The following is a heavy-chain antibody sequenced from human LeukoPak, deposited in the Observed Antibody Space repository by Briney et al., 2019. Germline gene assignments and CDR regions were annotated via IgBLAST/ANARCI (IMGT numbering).Heavy chain of an antibody. J-gene: IGHJ3*02. CDR1: GGTFSSYA. D-gene: IGHD1-26*01. Sequence: ASVKVSCKASGGTFSSYAISWVRQAPGQGLEWMGRIIPILGIANYAQKFQGRVTITADKSTSTAYMELSSLRSEDTAVYYCATCPQWELRCAFDIWGQGTMVTVSS. CDR2: IIPILGIA. V-gene: IGHV1-69*04. CDR3: ATCPQWELRCAFDI.